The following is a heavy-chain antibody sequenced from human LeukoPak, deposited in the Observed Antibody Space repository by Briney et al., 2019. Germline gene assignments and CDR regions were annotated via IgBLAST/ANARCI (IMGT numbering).Heavy chain of an antibody. CDR1: GFTFSSYT. CDR3: ARPELPGWSVLFDF. V-gene: IGHV3-7*01. J-gene: IGHJ4*02. Sequence: GGSLRLSCAASGFTFSSYTMNWVRQAPGKGLEWVANINQDGSETYYADSVKGRFTMSRDNAKNSLDLQMNSLRAEDTAVYYCARPELPGWSVLFDFWGQGTLVTVSS. D-gene: IGHD2-15*01. CDR2: INQDGSET.